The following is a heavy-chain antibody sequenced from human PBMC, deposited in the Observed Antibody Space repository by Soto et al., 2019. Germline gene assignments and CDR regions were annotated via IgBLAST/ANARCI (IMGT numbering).Heavy chain of an antibody. Sequence: PSETLSLTCTVSGGSSSSGGYYWSWIRQHPGKGLEWIGYIYYSGSTYYNPSLKSRVTISVDTSKNQFSLKLSSVTAADTAVYYCARDDSYYGSGSYYNVNYYGMDVWGQGTTVTVSS. D-gene: IGHD3-10*01. CDR1: GGSSSSGGYY. V-gene: IGHV4-31*03. J-gene: IGHJ6*02. CDR2: IYYSGST. CDR3: ARDDSYYGSGSYYNVNYYGMDV.